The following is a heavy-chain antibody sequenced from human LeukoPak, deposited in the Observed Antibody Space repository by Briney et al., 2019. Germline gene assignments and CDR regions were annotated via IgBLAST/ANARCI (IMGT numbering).Heavy chain of an antibody. CDR2: ISGSGGST. V-gene: IGHV3-23*01. CDR3: ARDDSSGYEYFQH. J-gene: IGHJ1*01. Sequence: GGSLRLSCAASGFTFSSYAMSWVRQAPGKGLEWVSAISGSGGSTYYADSVKGRFTISRDNSKNTLYLQMNSLRAEDTAVYYCARDDSSGYEYFQHWGQGTLVTVSS. D-gene: IGHD3-22*01. CDR1: GFTFSSYA.